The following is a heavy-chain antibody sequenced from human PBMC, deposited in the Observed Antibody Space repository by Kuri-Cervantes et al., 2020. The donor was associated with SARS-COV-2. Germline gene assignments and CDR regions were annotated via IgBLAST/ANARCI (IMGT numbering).Heavy chain of an antibody. Sequence: SETLSLTCTVSGGSISSYYWSWIRQPPGKGLEWIGYIYYSGSTYYNPSLKSRVTISVDTSKNQFSLKLSSVTAADTAVYYCARLRVDYGDYSRQYYFDYWGQGTLVTVSS. D-gene: IGHD4-17*01. CDR2: IYYSGST. CDR3: ARLRVDYGDYSRQYYFDY. V-gene: IGHV4-59*04. CDR1: GGSISSYY. J-gene: IGHJ4*02.